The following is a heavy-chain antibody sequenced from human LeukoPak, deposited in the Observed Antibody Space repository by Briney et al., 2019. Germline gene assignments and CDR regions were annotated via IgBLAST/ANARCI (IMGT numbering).Heavy chain of an antibody. Sequence: GGSLRLSCAASGFTFSDYYMSWIRQAPGKGLEWVSYISLSGTIYYADSVKGRFTISRDNAKNSLYLQMNSLRAEDTAVYYCAKDILAPGLHFDHWGQGTLVTASS. CDR3: AKDILAPGLHFDH. CDR2: ISLSGTI. D-gene: IGHD1-26*01. V-gene: IGHV3-11*01. J-gene: IGHJ4*02. CDR1: GFTFSDYY.